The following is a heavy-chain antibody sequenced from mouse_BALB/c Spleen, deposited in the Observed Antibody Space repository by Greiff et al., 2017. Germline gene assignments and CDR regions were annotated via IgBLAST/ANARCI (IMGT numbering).Heavy chain of an antibody. D-gene: IGHD1-1*01. V-gene: IGHV5-6-5*01. CDR3: ARGPTVDY. Sequence: DVKLVESGGGLVKPGGSLKLSCAASGFTFSSYAMSWVRQTPEKRLEWVASISSGGSTYYPDSVKGRFTISRDNARNILYLQMSSLRSEDTAMYYCARGPTVDYWGQGTTLTVSS. J-gene: IGHJ2*01. CDR2: ISSGGST. CDR1: GFTFSSYA.